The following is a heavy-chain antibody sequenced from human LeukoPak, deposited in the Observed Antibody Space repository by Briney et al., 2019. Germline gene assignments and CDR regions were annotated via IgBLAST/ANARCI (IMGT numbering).Heavy chain of an antibody. CDR3: AKKGGYDSSGYLPLEY. D-gene: IGHD3-22*01. J-gene: IGHJ4*02. V-gene: IGHV3-23*01. Sequence: PGGSLRLSCAASGFTFRNYAMTWVRQAPGKGLEWVSAIRGGSSTYFADSVKGRFTISRDNSENTVYLQMNSLRAEDTAVYYCAKKGGYDSSGYLPLEYWGQGTLVTVSS. CDR2: IRGGSST. CDR1: GFTFRNYA.